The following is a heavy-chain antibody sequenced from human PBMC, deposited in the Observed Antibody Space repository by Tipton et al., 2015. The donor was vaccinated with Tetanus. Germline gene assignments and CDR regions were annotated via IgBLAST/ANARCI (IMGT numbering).Heavy chain of an antibody. CDR2: IYPGDSYS. Sequence: QSGAEVKQPGESLKISCKGSGYMFSSHWIGWVRQVPGKGLEWLGTIYPGDSYSTYSPPFEGQVTISVDRSIDTAYLQWSSLKASDTAIYYCARPLTSVAFGGFAFDVWGQGTLVTVSS. J-gene: IGHJ3*01. CDR3: ARPLTSVAFGGFAFDV. V-gene: IGHV5-51*01. CDR1: GYMFSSHW. D-gene: IGHD3-16*01.